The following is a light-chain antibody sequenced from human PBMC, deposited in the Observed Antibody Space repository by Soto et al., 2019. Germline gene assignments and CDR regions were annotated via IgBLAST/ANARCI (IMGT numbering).Light chain of an antibody. V-gene: IGLV2-23*01. Sequence: QSVLTQPPSASGAPGQRVTISCSGSSSNIGSNYVHWYQQLPGTAPKLMIYEANKRPAGVSNRLSGSKSGNTASLTISGLQAEDEADYYCCSYAGSTTFYVFGTGTKLTVL. CDR2: EAN. J-gene: IGLJ1*01. CDR1: SSNIGSNY. CDR3: CSYAGSTTFYV.